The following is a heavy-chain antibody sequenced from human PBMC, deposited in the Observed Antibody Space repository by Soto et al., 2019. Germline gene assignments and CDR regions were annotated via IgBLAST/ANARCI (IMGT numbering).Heavy chain of an antibody. Sequence: EEQLAEYGGGLVQPGGSLRLSCAASGFTFSNYEMNWVRQAPGKGPEWISYISSRGTVKHHADSVKGRFTISRDNAKNSLYLQMDSLRAEDTAVYYCTRYRWFDAWGQGTLVTVSS. V-gene: IGHV3-48*03. CDR3: TRYRWFDA. J-gene: IGHJ5*02. CDR1: GFTFSNYE. D-gene: IGHD3-16*02. CDR2: ISSRGTVK.